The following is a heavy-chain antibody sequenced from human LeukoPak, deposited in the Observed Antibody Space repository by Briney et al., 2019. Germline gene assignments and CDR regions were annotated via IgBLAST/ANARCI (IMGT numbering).Heavy chain of an antibody. Sequence: PSETLSLTCTVSGGSISSYYWSWIRQPPGKGLEWIGYIYYSGSTNYNPSLKSRVTISVDTSKNQFSLKLSSVTAADTAVYYCARSDPPLYYYDSSGYAFDIWGQGTMVTVSS. CDR2: IYYSGST. V-gene: IGHV4-59*01. J-gene: IGHJ3*02. CDR3: ARSDPPLYYYDSSGYAFDI. CDR1: GGSISSYY. D-gene: IGHD3-22*01.